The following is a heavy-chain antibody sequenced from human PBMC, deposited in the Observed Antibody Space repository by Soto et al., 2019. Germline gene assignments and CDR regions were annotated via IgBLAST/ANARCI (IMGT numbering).Heavy chain of an antibody. Sequence: GGSLRLSCAASGFTVSSNYMSWVRQAPGKGLEWVSVIYSGGSTYYADSVKGRFTISRDNSKNTLYLQMNSLRAEDTAVYYCARDASFYGSGSYYDYWGQGTLVTVSS. CDR1: GFTVSSNY. J-gene: IGHJ4*02. V-gene: IGHV3-66*01. D-gene: IGHD3-10*01. CDR3: ARDASFYGSGSYYDY. CDR2: IYSGGST.